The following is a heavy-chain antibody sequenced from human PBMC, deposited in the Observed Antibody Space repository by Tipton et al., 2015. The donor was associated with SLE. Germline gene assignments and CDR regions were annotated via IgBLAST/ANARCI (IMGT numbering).Heavy chain of an antibody. Sequence: TLSLTCTVSGGSITGSYWSWIRLPPGKGLEWIGYIYYSGTTNYNPSLKSRVTMSVDTSKNQFSLKLSSVTAADTAVYYCARDPNFGDPGTFDYWGQGTLVTVSS. V-gene: IGHV4-59*01. CDR3: ARDPNFGDPGTFDY. CDR2: IYYSGTT. J-gene: IGHJ4*02. D-gene: IGHD4-17*01. CDR1: GGSITGSY.